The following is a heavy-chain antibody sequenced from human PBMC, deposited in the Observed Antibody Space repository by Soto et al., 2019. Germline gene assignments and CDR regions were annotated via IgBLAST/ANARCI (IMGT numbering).Heavy chain of an antibody. CDR3: ARVYCSGGGCYHHDY. J-gene: IGHJ4*02. CDR1: GFTFSSYW. D-gene: IGHD2-15*01. V-gene: IGHV3-74*01. CDR2: INSDGSST. Sequence: EVQLVESGGGLVQPGGSLRLSCAASGFTFSSYWMHWVRQAPGKGLVWVSRINSDGSSTSYADSVKGRFTISRDNTKNTLYLQMNSLRAEDTAVYYCARVYCSGGGCYHHDYWGQGTLVTVSS.